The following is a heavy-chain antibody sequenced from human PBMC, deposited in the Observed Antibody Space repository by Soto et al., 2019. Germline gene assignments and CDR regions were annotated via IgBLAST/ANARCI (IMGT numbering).Heavy chain of an antibody. J-gene: IGHJ5*02. CDR2: INAGNGNT. V-gene: IGHV1-3*05. CDR3: ARDRGGLELPWFDP. CDR1: GYTFTSYA. Sequence: QVQLVQSGAEEKKPGASVKVCCKASGYTFTSYAMHWVRQAPGQRLEWMGWINAGNGNTKYSQKFQGRVTITRDTSASTAYMELSSLRSEDTAVYYCARDRGGLELPWFDPWGQGTLVTVSS. D-gene: IGHD1-7*01.